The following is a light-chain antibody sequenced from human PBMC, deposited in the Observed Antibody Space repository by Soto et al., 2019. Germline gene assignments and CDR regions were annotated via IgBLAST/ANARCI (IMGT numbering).Light chain of an antibody. CDR2: EVT. Sequence: QSVLTQPASVSGSPGQSITISCTGTSSDVGSYNLVSWYQQHPGKAPRLMIYEVTKRPSGVSDRFSGSKSGNTASLTISGLQADDEADYYCCSNAGNVLFGGGTKLTVL. CDR1: SSDVGSYNL. J-gene: IGLJ3*02. CDR3: CSNAGNVL. V-gene: IGLV2-23*02.